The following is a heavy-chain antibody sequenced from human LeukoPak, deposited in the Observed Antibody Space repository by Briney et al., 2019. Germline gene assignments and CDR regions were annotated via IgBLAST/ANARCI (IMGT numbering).Heavy chain of an antibody. CDR1: GYSMRSDYY. Sequence: SETLSLTCTVSGYSMRSDYYWGWIRQPPGKGLEWIGSTYHSGSTNYNPSLESRVTISVDTSKNQFSLKLNSVTAADTAVYYCARVPHGETVFGVVLYWLDPWGQGTLVTVFS. J-gene: IGHJ5*02. V-gene: IGHV4-38-2*02. CDR2: TYHSGST. CDR3: ARVPHGETVFGVVLYWLDP. D-gene: IGHD3-3*01.